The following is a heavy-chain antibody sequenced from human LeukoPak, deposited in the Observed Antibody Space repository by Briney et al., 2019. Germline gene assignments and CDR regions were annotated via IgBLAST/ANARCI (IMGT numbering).Heavy chain of an antibody. CDR2: INHSGST. Sequence: SETLSLTCTGSGGSISSSSYYWGWIRQPPGKGLEWIGEINHSGSTNYNPSLKSRVTISVDTSKNQFSLKLSSVTAADTAVYYCARGPAQDIVLTASYYFDYWGQGTLVTVSS. J-gene: IGHJ4*02. CDR1: GGSISSSSYY. V-gene: IGHV4-39*07. D-gene: IGHD2-8*01. CDR3: ARGPAQDIVLTASYYFDY.